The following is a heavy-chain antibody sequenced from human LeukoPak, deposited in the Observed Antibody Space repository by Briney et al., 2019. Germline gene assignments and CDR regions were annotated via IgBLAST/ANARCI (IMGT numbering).Heavy chain of an antibody. CDR3: ASGSTYYYGSGSYQSFDP. CDR1: GYTFTSYA. CDR2: INTNTGNP. D-gene: IGHD3-10*01. V-gene: IGHV7-4-1*02. J-gene: IGHJ5*02. Sequence: ASVKVSCKASGYTFTSYAMNWVRQAPGQGLELMGWINTNTGNPTYAQGFTGRFVFSLDTSVSTAYLQISSLKAEDTAVYYCASGSTYYYGSGSYQSFDPWGQGTLVTVSS.